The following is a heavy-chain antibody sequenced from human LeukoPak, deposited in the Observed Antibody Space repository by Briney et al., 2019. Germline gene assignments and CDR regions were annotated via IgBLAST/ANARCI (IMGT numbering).Heavy chain of an antibody. CDR2: INSDGSSR. V-gene: IGHV3-74*01. J-gene: IGHJ5*02. Sequence: PGGSLRLSCAASGLIFDDYTMHWVRQAPGKGLVWVSRINSDGSSRHYADSVKGRFTISRDNAKNTLYLQMNSLRADDTAVYYCARVEKKLIVGSTNHWFDPWGQGTLVTVSS. CDR1: GLIFDDYT. CDR3: ARVEKKLIVGSTNHWFDP. D-gene: IGHD1-26*01.